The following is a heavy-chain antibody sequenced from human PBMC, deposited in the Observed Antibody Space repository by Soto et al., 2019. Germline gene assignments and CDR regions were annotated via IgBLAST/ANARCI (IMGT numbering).Heavy chain of an antibody. CDR3: AKDYFVWSSEQPYYFDY. D-gene: IGHD3-16*01. J-gene: IGHJ4*02. CDR1: GFTFSSYG. CDR2: ISYDGSNK. Sequence: GGFLRLSCAASGFTFSSYGMHWVRQAPGKGLEWVAVISYDGSNKYYADSVKGRFTISRDNSKNTLYLQMNSLRAEDTAVYYCAKDYFVWSSEQPYYFDYWGQGTLVNVSS. V-gene: IGHV3-30*18.